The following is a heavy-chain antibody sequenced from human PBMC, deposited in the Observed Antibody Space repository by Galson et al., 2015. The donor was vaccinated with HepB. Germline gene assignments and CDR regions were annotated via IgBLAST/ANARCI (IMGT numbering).Heavy chain of an antibody. CDR3: ARGALEDTAMETGGADFDY. Sequence: SLRLSCAASGFTFSSYAMHWVRQAPGKGLEWVAVISYDGSNKYYADSVKGRFTISRDNSKNTLYLQMNSLRAEDTAVYYCARGALEDTAMETGGADFDYWGQGTLVTVSS. D-gene: IGHD5-18*01. CDR2: ISYDGSNK. CDR1: GFTFSSYA. V-gene: IGHV3-30*04. J-gene: IGHJ4*02.